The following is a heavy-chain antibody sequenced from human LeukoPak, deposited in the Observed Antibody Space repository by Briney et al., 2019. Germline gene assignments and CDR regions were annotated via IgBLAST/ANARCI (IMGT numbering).Heavy chain of an antibody. V-gene: IGHV3-11*04. J-gene: IGHJ4*02. CDR1: GFTFSDYY. D-gene: IGHD3-22*01. CDR2: ISSSGSTI. Sequence: GGSLRLSCAASGFTFSDYYMSWIRQAPGKGLGWVSYISSSGSTIYYADSVKGRFTISRDNAKNSLYLQMNSLRAEDTAVYYCARDYYDSSGHFDYWGQGTLVTVSS. CDR3: ARDYYDSSGHFDY.